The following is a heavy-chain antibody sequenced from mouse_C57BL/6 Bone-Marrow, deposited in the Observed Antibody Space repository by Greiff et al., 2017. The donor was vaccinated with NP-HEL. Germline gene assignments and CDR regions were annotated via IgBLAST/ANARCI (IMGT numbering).Heavy chain of an antibody. CDR1: GFTFSDFY. J-gene: IGHJ3*01. V-gene: IGHV7-1*01. Sequence: EVQVVESGGGLVQSGRSLRLSCATSGFTFSDFYMEWVRQAPGKGLEWIAASRNKANDYTTEYSASVKGRFIVSRDTSQSILYLQMNALRAEDTAIYYCARDGDARFAYWGQGTLVTVSA. CDR2: SRNKANDYTT. CDR3: ARDGDARFAY.